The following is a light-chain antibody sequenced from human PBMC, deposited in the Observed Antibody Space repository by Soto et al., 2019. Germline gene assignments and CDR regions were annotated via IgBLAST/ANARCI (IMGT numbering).Light chain of an antibody. V-gene: IGKV1-5*01. Sequence: DIQMPQSPPTLSASVGDRATITCRASQSIRNYSAWDQQMPGKAPKLLISDAYNLESGVPSRFSCSGSGTEFTLSISSRQPDDFATSLCQHHSSYSQAFGQGTKVDIK. CDR3: QHHSSYSQA. CDR2: DAY. CDR1: QSIRNY. J-gene: IGKJ1*01.